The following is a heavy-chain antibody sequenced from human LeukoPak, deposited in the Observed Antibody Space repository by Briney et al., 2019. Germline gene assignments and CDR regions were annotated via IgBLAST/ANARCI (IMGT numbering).Heavy chain of an antibody. D-gene: IGHD6-19*01. CDR3: ASLSGGWIDFDY. J-gene: IGHJ4*02. Sequence: GGSLRLSCAASGFTFSNYGMHWVRQAPGKGLEWVAFIRYDGSNKCYADSVKGRFTISRDNSKNTLFLQLNSLRAEDTAVYYCASLSGGWIDFDYWGQGTLVTVSS. CDR1: GFTFSNYG. V-gene: IGHV3-30*02. CDR2: IRYDGSNK.